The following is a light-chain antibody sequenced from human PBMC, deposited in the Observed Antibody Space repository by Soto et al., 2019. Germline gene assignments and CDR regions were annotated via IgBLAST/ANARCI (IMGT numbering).Light chain of an antibody. J-gene: IGLJ3*02. CDR2: DNN. CDR3: GTWDSSLIVGV. Sequence: QSVLTQPPSVSAAPGQTVTISCSGSSSNIGNNYVSWYQHLPGTAPKVLIYDNNKRPSGIPDRFSGSKSGTSATLGITGLQTGDEADYYCGTWDSSLIVGVFGGGTKVTVL. V-gene: IGLV1-51*01. CDR1: SSNIGNNY.